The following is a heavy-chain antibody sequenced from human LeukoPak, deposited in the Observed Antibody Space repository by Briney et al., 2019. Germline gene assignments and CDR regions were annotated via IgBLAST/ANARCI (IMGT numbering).Heavy chain of an antibody. Sequence: PSETLSLTCTVSGGSISSGDYYWSWIRQHPGKGLEWIGYIYYSGSTYYNPSLKSRVTISVDTSKNQFSLKLSSVTAADTAVYYCASYCSGGSCYSDYWGQGTLVTVSS. CDR3: ASYCSGGSCYSDY. V-gene: IGHV4-30-4*08. CDR2: IYYSGST. CDR1: GGSISSGDYY. J-gene: IGHJ4*02. D-gene: IGHD2-15*01.